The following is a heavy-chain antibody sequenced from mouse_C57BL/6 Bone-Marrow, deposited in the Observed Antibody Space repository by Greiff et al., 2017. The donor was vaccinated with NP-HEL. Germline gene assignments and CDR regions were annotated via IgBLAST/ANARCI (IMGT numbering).Heavy chain of an antibody. CDR2: IDPNSGGT. J-gene: IGHJ2*01. Sequence: QVQLKESGAELVKPGASVKLSCKASGYTFTSYWMHWVKQRPGRGLEWIGRIDPNSGGTKYNEKFKSKATLTVDKPSSTAYMQLSSLTSEDSAVYYCAREEDGYYDYFDYWGQGTTLTVSS. V-gene: IGHV1-72*01. CDR3: AREEDGYYDYFDY. D-gene: IGHD2-3*01. CDR1: GYTFTSYW.